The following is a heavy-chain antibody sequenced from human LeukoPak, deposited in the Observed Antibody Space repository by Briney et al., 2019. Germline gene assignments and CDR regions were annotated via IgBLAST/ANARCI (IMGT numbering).Heavy chain of an antibody. D-gene: IGHD6-19*01. V-gene: IGHV4-31*03. Sequence: SQTLSLTCTVSGGSISSGGYYWSWIRQHPGKGLEWIGYIYYSGSTYYNPSLKSRVTISVDTSKNQFSLKLSSVTAADTAVYYCAIGNSSGWYGGWFDPWGQGTLVTVSS. CDR3: AIGNSSGWYGGWFDP. CDR2: IYYSGST. J-gene: IGHJ5*02. CDR1: GGSISSGGYY.